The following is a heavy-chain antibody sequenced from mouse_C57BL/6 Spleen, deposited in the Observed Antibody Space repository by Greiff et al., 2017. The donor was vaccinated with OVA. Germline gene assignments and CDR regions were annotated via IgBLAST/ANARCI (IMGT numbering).Heavy chain of an antibody. CDR2: IYPGDGDT. V-gene: IGHV1-82*01. D-gene: IGHD1-3*01. CDR1: GYAFSSSW. Sequence: VQRVESGPELVKPGASVKISCKASGYAFSSSWMNWVKQRPGKGLEWIGRIYPGDGDTNYNGKFKGKATLTADKSSSTAYMQLSSLTSEDSAVYFCARDNYDYFDYWGQGTTLTVSS. CDR3: ARDNYDYFDY. J-gene: IGHJ2*01.